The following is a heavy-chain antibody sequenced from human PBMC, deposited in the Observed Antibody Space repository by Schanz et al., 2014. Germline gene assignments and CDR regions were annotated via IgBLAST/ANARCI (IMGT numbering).Heavy chain of an antibody. CDR3: ARDLPRTFLFDY. CDR1: GFTFSSYG. CDR2: ISTTGSTI. Sequence: VQLVESGGGVVQPGRSLRLSCAASGFTFSSYGMHWVRQAPGKGLEWVSYISTTGSTIYYADSVRGRFTISRDNAKNSLYLQMDSLRAEDTAVYYCARDLPRTFLFDYWGQGTLVTVSS. J-gene: IGHJ4*02. V-gene: IGHV3-48*01.